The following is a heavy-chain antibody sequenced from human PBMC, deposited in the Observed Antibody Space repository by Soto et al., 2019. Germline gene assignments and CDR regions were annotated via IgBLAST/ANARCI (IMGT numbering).Heavy chain of an antibody. CDR1: GGSISSYY. CDR2: IYYSGST. CDR3: ARDGSYCSGDCYAFDY. Sequence: SETLSLTCTVSGGSISSYYWSWIRQPPGKGLEWIGYIYYSGSTNYNPSLKSRVTISVDTSKNQFSLKLSSVTAADTAVYYCARDGSYCSGDCYAFDYWGQGALVTVSS. J-gene: IGHJ4*02. D-gene: IGHD2-21*02. V-gene: IGHV4-59*01.